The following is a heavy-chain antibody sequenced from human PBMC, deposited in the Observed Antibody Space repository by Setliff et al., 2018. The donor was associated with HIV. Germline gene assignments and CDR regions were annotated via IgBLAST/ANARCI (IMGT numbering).Heavy chain of an antibody. CDR1: GSISSSSYY. D-gene: IGHD2-21*02. V-gene: IGHV4-39*07. J-gene: IGHJ6*03. CDR3: ARGVLITKRVTQTGGYYYYTDV. Sequence: GSISSSSYYWGWIRQPPGKGLEWIGSIYYSGSTYYNPSLKSRVTISVDTSKNQFSLKLSSVTAADTAVYYCARGVLITKRVTQTGGYYYYTDVWGKGTTVTVSS. CDR2: IYYSGST.